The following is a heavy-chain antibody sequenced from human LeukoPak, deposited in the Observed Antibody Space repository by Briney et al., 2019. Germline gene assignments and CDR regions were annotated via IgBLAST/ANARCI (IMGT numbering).Heavy chain of an antibody. V-gene: IGHV1-8*03. J-gene: IGHJ4*02. D-gene: IGHD1-26*01. CDR2: MNPNSGNT. Sequence: ASVKVSCKASGYTFTSYDINWVRQATGQGLEWMGWMNPNSGNTGYAQKFQGRVTITRNTSIITAYMELSSLRSEDTAVYYRARVRGSYIDYWGQGTLVTVSS. CDR1: GYTFTSYD. CDR3: ARVRGSYIDY.